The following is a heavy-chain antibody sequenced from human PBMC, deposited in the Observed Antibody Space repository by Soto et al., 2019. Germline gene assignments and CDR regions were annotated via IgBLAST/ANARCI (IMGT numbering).Heavy chain of an antibody. CDR2: IYHSGST. CDR3: ARSSSNPLGRWFDP. J-gene: IGHJ5*02. Sequence: SETLSLTCAVSGGSISSGGYSWSWIRQPPGKGLEWIGYIYHSGSTYYNPSLQSRVTISVDRSKNQFSLKLSSVTAADTAVYYCARSSSNPLGRWFDPWGQGTLVTVSS. CDR1: GGSISSGGYS. V-gene: IGHV4-30-2*01. D-gene: IGHD4-4*01.